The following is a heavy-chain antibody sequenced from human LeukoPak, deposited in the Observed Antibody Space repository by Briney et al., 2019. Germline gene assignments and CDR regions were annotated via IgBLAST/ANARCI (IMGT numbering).Heavy chain of an antibody. CDR1: GGSISTITYY. D-gene: IGHD6-19*01. CDR3: ARGGSGWYYFDY. CDR2: MYYRGNT. J-gene: IGHJ4*02. V-gene: IGHV4-39*07. Sequence: SETLSLTCTVSGGSISTITYYWGWIRQPPGKGLEWVGHMYYRGNTFYNPSLKSRVTISVDTSKNQFSLKLRSVTAEDTAVYYCARGGSGWYYFDYWGQGTLVTVSS.